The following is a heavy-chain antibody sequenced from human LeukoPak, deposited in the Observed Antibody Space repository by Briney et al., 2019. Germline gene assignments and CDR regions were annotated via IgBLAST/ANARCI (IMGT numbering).Heavy chain of an antibody. V-gene: IGHV1-18*01. J-gene: IGHJ4*02. CDR1: GSAFTSYD. CDR2: ISAYNGNT. CDR3: ARYCSSTSCYFFDY. Sequence: GASVKVSCKASGSAFTSYDINWVRQAPGQGLEWMGWISAYNGNTNYAQKLQARVTMTTDTSTSEAYKEPRRLRSEDTAVYLCARYCSSTSCYFFDYWGQGTLVTVSS. D-gene: IGHD2-2*01.